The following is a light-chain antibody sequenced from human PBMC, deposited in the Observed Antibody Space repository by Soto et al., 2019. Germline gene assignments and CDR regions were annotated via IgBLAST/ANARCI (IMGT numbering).Light chain of an antibody. CDR3: MQALQTPRT. Sequence: EIVMTQSPLSLPVTPGEPASTSCRSSQSLLHSNGYTFLLWNLQKPGQSPQLLVYLGSHRPSGVPDRFSGSGSGTDFTLKISRLEAEDVGIYYCMQALQTPRTFGQGTKVEI. V-gene: IGKV2-28*01. CDR1: QSLLHSNGYTF. J-gene: IGKJ1*01. CDR2: LGS.